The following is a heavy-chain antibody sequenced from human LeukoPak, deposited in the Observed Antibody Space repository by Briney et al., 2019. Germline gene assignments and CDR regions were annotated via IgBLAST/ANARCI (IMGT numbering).Heavy chain of an antibody. V-gene: IGHV1-2*02. Sequence: ASVKVSCKASGYTFTSYDINWVRQATGQGLEWMGWMNPNSGGTNYAQKFQGRVTMTRDTSISTAYMELSRLRSDDTAVYYCTRDRARYFDWSEGSYWGQGTLVTVSS. CDR2: MNPNSGGT. D-gene: IGHD3-9*01. CDR1: GYTFTSYD. CDR3: TRDRARYFDWSEGSY. J-gene: IGHJ4*02.